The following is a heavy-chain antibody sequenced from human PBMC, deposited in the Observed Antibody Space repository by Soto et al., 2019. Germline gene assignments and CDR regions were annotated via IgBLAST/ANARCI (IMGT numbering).Heavy chain of an antibody. J-gene: IGHJ4*02. V-gene: IGHV3-48*03. CDR2: ISSSGSTI. CDR1: GFTFSSYE. D-gene: IGHD4-4*01. CDR3: AREQMHSTPYY. Sequence: GALRLSCAASGFTFSSYEMNWVRQAPGKGLEWVSYISSSGSTIYYADSVKGRFTISRDNAKNSLYLQMNSLRAEDTAVYYCAREQMHSTPYYWGQGTLDTVSS.